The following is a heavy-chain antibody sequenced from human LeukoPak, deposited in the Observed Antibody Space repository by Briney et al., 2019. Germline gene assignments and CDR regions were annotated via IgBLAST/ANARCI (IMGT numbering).Heavy chain of an antibody. V-gene: IGHV3-74*01. CDR1: GFTFSKYW. J-gene: IGHJ4*02. CDR2: INTDRTVT. Sequence: GGSLRLSCAASGFTFSKYWMLWVRQAPGKGLESVSRINTDRTVTTYADSVKGRFTVSRDNADNAMFLQMNSVRDEDTAVYYCATKQWLAPPPDSWGQGTPVTLSS. D-gene: IGHD6-19*01. CDR3: ATKQWLAPPPDS.